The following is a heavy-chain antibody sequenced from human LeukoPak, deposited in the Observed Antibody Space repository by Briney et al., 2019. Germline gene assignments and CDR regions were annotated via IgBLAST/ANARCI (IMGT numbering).Heavy chain of an antibody. D-gene: IGHD3-22*01. CDR3: ARGHNHYDSSYYYSGPWDFQL. CDR1: GDSINNYY. CDR2: IYSSGSA. Sequence: SETLSLTCTVSGDSINNYYWTWIRQPPGKGLEWIGYIYSSGSAIYNPSLKSRVTISVDTPKNQFSLKLNSVTAAETAVYYCARGHNHYDSSYYYSGPWDFQLWGQGTLVTVPS. J-gene: IGHJ1*01. V-gene: IGHV4-4*08.